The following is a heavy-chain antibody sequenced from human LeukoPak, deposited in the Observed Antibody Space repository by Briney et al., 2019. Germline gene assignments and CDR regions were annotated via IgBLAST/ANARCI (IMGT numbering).Heavy chain of an antibody. CDR2: IHYSGST. CDR3: ARRGRTTVTTGGYYGMDV. D-gene: IGHD4-17*01. Sequence: PSETLSLTCTVSGGSISSYYWSWIRQPPGKGLEWIGYIHYSGSTNYNPSLKSRVTISVDTSKNQFSLKLSSVTAADTAVYYCARRGRTTVTTGGYYGMDVWGQGTTVTVSS. V-gene: IGHV4-59*08. CDR1: GGSISSYY. J-gene: IGHJ6*02.